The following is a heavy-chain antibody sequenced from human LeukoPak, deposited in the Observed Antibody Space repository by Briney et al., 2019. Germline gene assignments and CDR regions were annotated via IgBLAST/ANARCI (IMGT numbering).Heavy chain of an antibody. CDR2: IYYSGST. D-gene: IGHD5-12*01. V-gene: IGHV4-39*07. Sequence: SGTLSLTCTVSGGSISSSSYYWGWIRQPPGKGLEWIGSIYYSGSTYYNPSLKSRVTISVDTSKNQFSLKLSSVTAADTAVYYCARDVYSTSYSGYDLHYYYMDVWGKGTTVTVSS. CDR1: GGSISSSSYY. CDR3: ARDVYSTSYSGYDLHYYYMDV. J-gene: IGHJ6*03.